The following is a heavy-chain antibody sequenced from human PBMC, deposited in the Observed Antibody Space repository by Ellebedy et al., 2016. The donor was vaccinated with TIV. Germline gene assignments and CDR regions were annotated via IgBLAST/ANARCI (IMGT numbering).Heavy chain of an antibody. J-gene: IGHJ4*02. V-gene: IGHV4-59*01. CDR2: IYYSGST. CDR3: ARGLVGAGFDY. Sequence: SETLSLTCTVSGGSITNYYWSWIRQPPGKGLEWIGYIYYSGSTSYNPSLKSRVTISVDTSKNQFSLKLSSVTAADTAVYYCARGLVGAGFDYWGQGTLVTVSS. CDR1: GGSITNYY. D-gene: IGHD1-26*01.